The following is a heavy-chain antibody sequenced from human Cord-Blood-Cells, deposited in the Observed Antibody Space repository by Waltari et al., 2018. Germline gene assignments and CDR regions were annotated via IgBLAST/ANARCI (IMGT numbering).Heavy chain of an antibody. J-gene: IGHJ4*02. CDR1: GGTFSRYA. CDR3: AFDLVATIQLMA. V-gene: IGHV1-69*06. D-gene: IGHD5-12*01. CDR2: IILILGTA. Sequence: QVQLVQSGAEGKKPGSSGKVPCKASGGTFSRYAISGVRQDPGPGLGLLGGIILILGTANDAQKFQGRFTITAHKSTSTACMELSSLRSEDTAVYYCAFDLVATIQLMAWGQGTLVTVSS.